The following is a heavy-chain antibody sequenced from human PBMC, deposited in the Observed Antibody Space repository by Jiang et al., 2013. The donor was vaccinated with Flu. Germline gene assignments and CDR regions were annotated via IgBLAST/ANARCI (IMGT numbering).Heavy chain of an antibody. Sequence: EWMGIINPSGGSTSYAQKFQGRVTMTRDTSTSTVYMELSSLRSEDTAVYYCARDSSIVGANWFDPWGQGTLVTVSS. J-gene: IGHJ5*02. V-gene: IGHV1-46*01. CDR2: INPSGGST. CDR3: ARDSSIVGANWFDP. D-gene: IGHD1-26*01.